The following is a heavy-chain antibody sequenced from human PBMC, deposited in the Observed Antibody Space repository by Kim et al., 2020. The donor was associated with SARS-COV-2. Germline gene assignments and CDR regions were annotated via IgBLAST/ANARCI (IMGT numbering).Heavy chain of an antibody. CDR3: ARERYSSSWYWKVGATTHPDFDY. V-gene: IGHV3-33*01. CDR1: GFTFSSYG. CDR2: IWYDGSNK. Sequence: GGSLRLSCAASGFTFSSYGMHWVRQAPGKGLEWVAVIWYDGSNKYYADSVKGRFTISRDNSKNTLYLQMNSLRAEDTAVYYCARERYSSSWYWKVGATTHPDFDYWGQGTLVTVSS. D-gene: IGHD6-13*01. J-gene: IGHJ4*02.